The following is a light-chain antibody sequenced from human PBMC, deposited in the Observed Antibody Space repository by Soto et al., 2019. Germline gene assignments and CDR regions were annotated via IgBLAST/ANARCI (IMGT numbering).Light chain of an antibody. CDR1: QNVRTF. CDR3: QQHSHWPPWT. V-gene: IGKV3-11*01. CDR2: GAS. J-gene: IGKJ1*01. Sequence: EVVLTQSPATLSLSPGERATLSCRASQNVRTFLDWYQQKPGQAPRLLICGASNRTTGIPARFSGSGSGTDFTLTISSLEPEDFAVYYCQQHSHWPPWTFGQGTKVDNK.